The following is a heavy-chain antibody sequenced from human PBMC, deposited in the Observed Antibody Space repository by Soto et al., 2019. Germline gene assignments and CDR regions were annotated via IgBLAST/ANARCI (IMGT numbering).Heavy chain of an antibody. J-gene: IGHJ4*02. CDR2: ISYDGSNK. Sequence: QVQLVESGGGVVQPGRSLRLSCAASGFPFSSYGMHWVRQAPGKGLEWVAVISYDGSNKYYADSVKGRFTISRDNSKNTLYLQLNSLRAEDTAVYSCGGGWYYFDYWGQGTLVTVSS. CDR1: GFPFSSYG. V-gene: IGHV3-30*03. CDR3: GGGWYYFDY. D-gene: IGHD6-19*01.